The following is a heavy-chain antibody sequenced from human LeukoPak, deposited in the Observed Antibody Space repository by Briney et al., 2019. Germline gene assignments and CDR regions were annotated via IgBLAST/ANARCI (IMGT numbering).Heavy chain of an antibody. CDR2: ISAYNGNT. D-gene: IGHD3-9*01. V-gene: IGHV1-18*01. CDR1: GYXFTSYG. J-gene: IGHJ6*02. Sequence: ASVKVSCKASGYXFTSYGISWVRQAPGQGLEWMGWISAYNGNTNYAQKLQGRVTMTTDTSTSTAYMELRSLRSDDTAVYYCARGVLTGYSFYYGMDVWGQGTTVTVSS. CDR3: ARGVLTGYSFYYGMDV.